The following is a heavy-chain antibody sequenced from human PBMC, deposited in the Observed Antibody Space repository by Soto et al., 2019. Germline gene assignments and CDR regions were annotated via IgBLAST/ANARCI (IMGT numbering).Heavy chain of an antibody. Sequence: SETLSLTCAVSGGSISSSSLWTCVRQSPGKGLEWIGEIFESGATNYNPSLKSRLTMSVDKSKNQFSLNLSSLTAADTAVYFCTTSHAGELNNWGQGTLVTVSS. CDR3: TTSHAGELNN. CDR1: GGSISSSSL. V-gene: IGHV4-4*02. D-gene: IGHD1-7*01. J-gene: IGHJ4*02. CDR2: IFESGAT.